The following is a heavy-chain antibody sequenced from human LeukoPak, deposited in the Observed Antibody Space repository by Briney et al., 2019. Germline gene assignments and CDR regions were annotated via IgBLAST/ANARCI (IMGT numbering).Heavy chain of an antibody. CDR2: ISSNGGST. CDR3: ARLSGSYVFDY. J-gene: IGHJ4*02. Sequence: PGGSLRLSCAASGFTFSSYAMHWVRQAPGKGLEYVSAISSNGGSTYYANSVKGRFTISRDNSKNTLYLQMGSLRAEDMAVYYCARLSGSYVFDYWGQGTLVTVSS. V-gene: IGHV3-64*01. CDR1: GFTFSSYA. D-gene: IGHD1-26*01.